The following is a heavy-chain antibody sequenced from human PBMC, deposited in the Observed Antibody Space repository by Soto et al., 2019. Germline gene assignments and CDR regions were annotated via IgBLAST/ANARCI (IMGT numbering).Heavy chain of an antibody. Sequence: QVQLQESGPGLVKSSETLSLTCTVSGGSVSSEHYYWNWIRQPPGKGLEWIGYFYYTGSTNYNPTLESRPTISVHMSKNHSSLKLSAVTAADTAVYYCAGGTDGTKVAYRGQATLVTVSS. CDR2: FYYTGST. V-gene: IGHV4-61*03. CDR3: AGGTDGTKVAY. J-gene: IGHJ4*02. CDR1: GGSVSSEHYY. D-gene: IGHD1-1*01.